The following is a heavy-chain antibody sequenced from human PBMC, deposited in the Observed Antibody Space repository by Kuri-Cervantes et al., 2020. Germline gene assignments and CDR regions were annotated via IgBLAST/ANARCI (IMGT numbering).Heavy chain of an antibody. V-gene: IGHV3-23*01. CDR3: AREDGIAGATSAFDI. CDR2: ISGSGGST. D-gene: IGHD1-26*01. J-gene: IGHJ3*02. CDR1: GFTFSSYA. Sequence: GGSLRLSCAASGFTFSSYAMSWVRQAPGKGLEWVSAISGSGGSTYYADSVKGRFTISRDNAKNSLYLQMNSLRADDTAVYYCAREDGIAGATSAFDIWGQGTMVTVSS.